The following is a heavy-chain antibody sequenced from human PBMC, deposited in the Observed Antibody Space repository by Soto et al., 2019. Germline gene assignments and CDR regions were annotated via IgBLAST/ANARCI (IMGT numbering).Heavy chain of an antibody. CDR1: GWCLSGYY. CDR2: INHSGST. Sequence: SETLSLTCTVYGWCLSGYYWSWIRQPPGKWLEWIGEINHSGSTNYNPSLKSRVTISVDTSKNQFSLKLSSVTAEDTAVYYCAKARRGYCTNGVCSCYFEYWGQGTLVNVSS. J-gene: IGHJ4*02. V-gene: IGHV4-34*01. D-gene: IGHD2-8*01. CDR3: AKARRGYCTNGVCSCYFEY.